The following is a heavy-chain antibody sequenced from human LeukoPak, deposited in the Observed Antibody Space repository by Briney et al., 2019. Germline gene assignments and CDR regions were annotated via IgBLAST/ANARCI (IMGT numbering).Heavy chain of an antibody. V-gene: IGHV3-21*01. Sequence: GGSLRLSCAASGFRISAYSLDWVRQAPGKGLEWVSAISSDGTDVFYADSVKGRFTISRDNAKNSLLLQMDSLRAEDTAVYYCARELSGDGYNPLAYWGQGTLVSVSS. D-gene: IGHD5-24*01. CDR3: ARELSGDGYNPLAY. CDR1: GFRISAYS. CDR2: ISSDGTDV. J-gene: IGHJ4*02.